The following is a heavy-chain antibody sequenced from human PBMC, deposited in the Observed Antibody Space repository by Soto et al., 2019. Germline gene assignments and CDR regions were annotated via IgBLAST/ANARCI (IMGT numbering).Heavy chain of an antibody. V-gene: IGHV1-69*01. CDR2: IIPIFGTA. CDR1: GGTFSSYA. Sequence: QVPLVQSGAEVKKPGSSVKVSCKASGGTFSSYAISWVRQAPGQGLEWMGGIIPIFGTANYAQKFQGRVTITADESTSTAYMELSSLRSEDTAVYYCAREEAEFIVGATSWFDPWGQGTLVTVSS. J-gene: IGHJ5*02. CDR3: AREEAEFIVGATSWFDP. D-gene: IGHD1-26*01.